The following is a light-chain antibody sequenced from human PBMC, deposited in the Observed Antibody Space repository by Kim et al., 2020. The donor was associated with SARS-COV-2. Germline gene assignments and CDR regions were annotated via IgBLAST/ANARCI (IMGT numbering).Light chain of an antibody. V-gene: IGLV3-1*01. J-gene: IGLJ3*02. Sequence: SYELTQPPSVSVSPGQTASITCSGDKLGDKYACWYQQKPGQSPVLVIYQDSKRPSGIPERFSGSNSGNTATLTIRGTQAMDEADYCCQAWDSSTWVFGGGTQLTV. CDR1: KLGDKY. CDR2: QDS. CDR3: QAWDSSTWV.